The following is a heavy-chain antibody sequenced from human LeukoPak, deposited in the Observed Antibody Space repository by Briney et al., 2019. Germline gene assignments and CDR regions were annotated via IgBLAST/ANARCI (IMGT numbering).Heavy chain of an antibody. CDR1: GFTFSSYS. V-gene: IGHV3-21*01. CDR3: AGRDSSGYYYGSGAFDI. J-gene: IGHJ3*02. Sequence: GGSLRLSCAASGFTFSSYSMNWVRQAPGKGLEWVSSISSSSSYIYYADSVKGRFTISRDNAKNSLYLQMNSLRAEDTAVYYCAGRDSSGYYYGSGAFDIWGQGTMVTVSS. D-gene: IGHD3-22*01. CDR2: ISSSSSYI.